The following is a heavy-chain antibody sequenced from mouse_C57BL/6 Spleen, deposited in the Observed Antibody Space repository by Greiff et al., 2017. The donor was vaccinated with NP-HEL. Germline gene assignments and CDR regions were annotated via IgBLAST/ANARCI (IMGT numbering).Heavy chain of an antibody. CDR1: GYTFTSYW. D-gene: IGHD1-1*01. Sequence: QVQLQQPGPELVKPGASVKLSCKASGYTFTSYWMHWVKQSPGQGLEWIGMIHPNSGSTNYNKKFKSKATLTVDKSSSTAYMQLSSLTSEDAAVYYCTIYGSSTYWGQGTTLTVSS. CDR3: TIYGSSTY. V-gene: IGHV1-64*01. CDR2: IHPNSGST. J-gene: IGHJ2*01.